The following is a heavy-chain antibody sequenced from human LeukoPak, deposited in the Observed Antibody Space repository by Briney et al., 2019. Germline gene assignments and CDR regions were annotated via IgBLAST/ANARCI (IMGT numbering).Heavy chain of an antibody. D-gene: IGHD1-26*01. CDR3: AKMRGMPREAYHFDR. J-gene: IGHJ4*02. V-gene: IGHV3-23*01. Sequence: GGSLRLSCAASGFNFNIYTMSWVRQAQGKGLEWISAVGSGGTRYYADSVKGRFTISRDNSANAVSLQMDSLRADDTAMYYCAKMRGMPREAYHFDRWGQGTLVAVSS. CDR1: GFNFNIYT. CDR2: VGSGGTR.